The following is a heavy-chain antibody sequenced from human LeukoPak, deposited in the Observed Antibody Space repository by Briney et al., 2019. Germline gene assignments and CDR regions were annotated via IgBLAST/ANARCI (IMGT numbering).Heavy chain of an antibody. D-gene: IGHD4-11*01. CDR1: GGSISSYY. V-gene: IGHV4-59*01. Sequence: PSETLSLTCTVSGGSISSYYWSWIRQPPGKGLEWIGYIYYSGSTNYNPSLKSRVTISVDTSKNQFSLKLSSVTAADTAVYYCARLRAYSNYYFDYWGQGTLVTVSS. CDR3: ARLRAYSNYYFDY. J-gene: IGHJ4*02. CDR2: IYYSGST.